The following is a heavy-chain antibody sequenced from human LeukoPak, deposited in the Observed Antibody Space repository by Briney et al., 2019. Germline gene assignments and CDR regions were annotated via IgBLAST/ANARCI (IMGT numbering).Heavy chain of an antibody. J-gene: IGHJ4*02. Sequence: ASVKVSCKVSGYTLTELSVHWVRQAPGKGLEWMGGFDPEDGETIYAQKFQGRVTMTEDTSTDTAYMELSSLRSEDTAVYYCATDQKDGSGSLAYWGQGTLVTVSS. CDR3: ATDQKDGSGSLAY. D-gene: IGHD3-10*01. CDR1: GYTLTELS. V-gene: IGHV1-24*01. CDR2: FDPEDGET.